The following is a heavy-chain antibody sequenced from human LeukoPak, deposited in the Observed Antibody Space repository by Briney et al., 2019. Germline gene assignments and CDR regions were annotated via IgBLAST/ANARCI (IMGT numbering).Heavy chain of an antibody. J-gene: IGHJ4*02. Sequence: GGSLRLSCAASGFTFSSYAMNWVRQAPGQGLEWVSGISGSGGTTYYADSVQGRFTISRDNSKNTLYVQMNSLRVDDTAMYYCVKDSYYYDNSGYYYVKDHWGQGTLVTVSS. V-gene: IGHV3-23*01. CDR3: VKDSYYYDNSGYYYVKDH. CDR1: GFTFSSYA. D-gene: IGHD3-22*01. CDR2: ISGSGGTT.